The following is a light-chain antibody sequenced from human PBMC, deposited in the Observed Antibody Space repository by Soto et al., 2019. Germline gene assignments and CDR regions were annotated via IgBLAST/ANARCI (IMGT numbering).Light chain of an antibody. CDR1: QSISDT. Sequence: EIVMTQSPATLSVSPGGRATLSCRASQSISDTLAWYQQKPGQAPRLLIHGASTRATGFPGRFSGSGSGTDFTLTISSLQSEDFAVYYCRQRSNWPFTFGPGAKVDIK. V-gene: IGKV3-15*01. CDR2: GAS. J-gene: IGKJ3*01. CDR3: RQRSNWPFT.